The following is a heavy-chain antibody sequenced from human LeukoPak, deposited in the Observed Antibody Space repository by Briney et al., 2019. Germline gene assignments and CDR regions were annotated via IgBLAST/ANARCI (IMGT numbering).Heavy chain of an antibody. J-gene: IGHJ4*02. CDR1: GPSISIYY. CDR2: IYYSGST. V-gene: IGHV4-59*01. D-gene: IGHD4-17*01. CDR3: ARYYGDYVGLIDY. Sequence: SETLSLTCTLSGPSISIYYWSWIRQPPGKGLEWIGYIYYSGSTNYNPSLKSRVTISVDTSKNQFPRKLSSVTAADTAGYYCARYYGDYVGLIDYWGQGTLVTVSS.